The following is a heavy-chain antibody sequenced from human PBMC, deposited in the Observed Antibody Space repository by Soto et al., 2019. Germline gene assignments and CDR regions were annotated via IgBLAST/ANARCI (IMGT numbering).Heavy chain of an antibody. V-gene: IGHV6-1*01. Sequence: SQTLSLTCAISGDSVSSNSAAWNWIRQSPSRGLEWLGRTYYRSKWYNDYAVSVKSRITINPDTSKNQFFLQLNSVTPEDTAVYYCARGGQQPILNWFDPWGQGTLVTVSS. D-gene: IGHD6-13*01. CDR1: GDSVSSNSAA. J-gene: IGHJ5*02. CDR3: ARGGQQPILNWFDP. CDR2: TYYRSKWYN.